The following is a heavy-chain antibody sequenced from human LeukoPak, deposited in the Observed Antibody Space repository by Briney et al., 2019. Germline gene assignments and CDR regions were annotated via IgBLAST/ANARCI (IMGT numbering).Heavy chain of an antibody. CDR3: ARGGVYGDWTWFDP. CDR2: IIPIFGTA. CDR1: GGTFSSYA. Sequence: SVKVSCKASGGTFSSYAISWVRQAPGQGLEWMGGIIPIFGTANYAQKFQGRVTITADESTSTAYMELSSLRSEDTAVYYCARGGVYGDWTWFDPWGQGTLVTVSS. V-gene: IGHV1-69*13. J-gene: IGHJ5*02. D-gene: IGHD4-17*01.